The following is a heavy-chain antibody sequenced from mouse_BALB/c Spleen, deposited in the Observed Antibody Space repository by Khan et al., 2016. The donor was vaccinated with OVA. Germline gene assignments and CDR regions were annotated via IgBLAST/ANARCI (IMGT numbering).Heavy chain of an antibody. CDR1: GYTFTDFT. J-gene: IGHJ3*01. CDR2: ISTYYGHA. V-gene: IGHV1S137*01. Sequence: QVQLQQSGAEVVRPGVSVKVSCKGSGYTFTDFTLHWVKQSHAMSLEWIGVISTYYGHATYNQKFKDKATMTVDKSSSTAYMELARLTSEASAIYYCTRGGGGNRFAYWDQGTLVTVSA. CDR3: TRGGGGNRFAY.